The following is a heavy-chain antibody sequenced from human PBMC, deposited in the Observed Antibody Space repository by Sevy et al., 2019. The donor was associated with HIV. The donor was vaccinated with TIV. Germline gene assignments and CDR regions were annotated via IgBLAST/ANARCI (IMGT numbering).Heavy chain of an antibody. CDR3: AEDIGDGSWYGVDY. Sequence: GGSLRLSCAASGFTFDDYAMHWVRQAPGKGLEWVSGISWNSGSIGYADSVKGRFTISRDNAKNSLYLQMNSLRAEDTALYYCAEDIGDGSWYGVDYWGQGTLVTVSS. D-gene: IGHD6-13*01. J-gene: IGHJ4*02. CDR1: GFTFDDYA. V-gene: IGHV3-9*01. CDR2: ISWNSGSI.